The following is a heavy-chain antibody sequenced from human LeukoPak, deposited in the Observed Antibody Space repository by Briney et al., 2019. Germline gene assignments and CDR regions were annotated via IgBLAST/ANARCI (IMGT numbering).Heavy chain of an antibody. CDR2: ISGGGGST. D-gene: IGHD5-12*01. CDR1: GFTFRNFA. J-gene: IGHJ4*02. V-gene: IGHV3-23*01. CDR3: AKSGYDAARVYFDS. Sequence: GGSLRLSCAASGFTFRNFALSWVRQAPGRGLEWVSTISGGGGSTYYAESVKGRFTIPRDNSKNTLDLQMNSLRAEDTAIYYCAKSGYDAARVYFDSWGLGTLVTVSS.